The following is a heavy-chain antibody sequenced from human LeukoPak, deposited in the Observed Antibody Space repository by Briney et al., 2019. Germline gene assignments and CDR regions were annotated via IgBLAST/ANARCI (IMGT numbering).Heavy chain of an antibody. CDR1: GFTFTAFG. J-gene: IGHJ4*02. V-gene: IGHV3-30*18. Sequence: GGSLRLSCAASGFTFTAFGIHWVRQAPGKGLEWVAAISPDGHTEYYIDPVKGRFTISRDNSKNMLYLQMNSLRREDSAVYFCAKINNDDDYWGQGTLVTVSS. D-gene: IGHD1/OR15-1a*01. CDR2: ISPDGHTE. CDR3: AKINNDDDY.